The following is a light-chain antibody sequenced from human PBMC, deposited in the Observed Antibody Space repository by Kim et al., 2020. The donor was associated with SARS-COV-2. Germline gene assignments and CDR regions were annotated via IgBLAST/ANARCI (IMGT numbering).Light chain of an antibody. CDR3: LLSYSDSRV. Sequence: PGEPGALSWDTSTSPVTSGNFPYWFQQKPGQAPRTRIYDSGNGPSWRPSRFSGSLLGGEAALTLSAAQPEDEADYYCLLSYSDSRVFGGGTQLTVL. J-gene: IGLJ2*01. CDR2: DSG. V-gene: IGLV7-46*01. CDR1: TSPVTSGNF.